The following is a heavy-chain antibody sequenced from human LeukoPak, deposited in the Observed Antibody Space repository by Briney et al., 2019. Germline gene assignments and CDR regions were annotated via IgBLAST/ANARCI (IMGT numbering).Heavy chain of an antibody. V-gene: IGHV3-30*02. J-gene: IGHJ5*02. CDR1: GFTFSSYG. CDR2: IRYDGSNK. CDR3: AKDLPPTFDP. Sequence: PGGSLRLSCAAPGFTFSSYGMHWVRQAPGKGLEWVAFIRYDGSNKYYADSVKGRFTISRDNSKNTLYLQMNSLRAEETAVYYCAKDLPPTFDPWGQGTLVTVSS.